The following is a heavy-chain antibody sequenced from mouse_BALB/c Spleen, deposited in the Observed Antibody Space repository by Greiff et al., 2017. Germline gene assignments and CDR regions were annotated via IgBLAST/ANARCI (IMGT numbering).Heavy chain of an antibody. CDR2: IYPGDGDT. J-gene: IGHJ4*01. V-gene: IGHV1-80*01. Sequence: QVQLQQSGAELVRPGSSVKISCKASGYAFSSYWMNWVKQRPGQGLEWIGQIYPGDGDTNYNGKFKGKATLTADKSSSTAYMQLSSLTSEDSAVYFCARGPEVDYWGQGTSVTVSS. CDR1: GYAFSSYW. CDR3: ARGPEVDY.